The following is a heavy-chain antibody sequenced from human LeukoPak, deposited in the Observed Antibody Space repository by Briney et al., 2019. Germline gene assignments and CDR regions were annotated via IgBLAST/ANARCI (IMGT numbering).Heavy chain of an antibody. Sequence: GGSLRLSCAASGFDFSSYWMTWVRQAPGKGLEGVANIKQDGSEKYYVDSVKGRFAISRDNGKKSLYLQMNSLRDEDTAVYYCARHPIFGVPRYWGQGTLVTVSS. D-gene: IGHD3-3*02. J-gene: IGHJ4*02. CDR1: GFDFSSYW. CDR2: IKQDGSEK. CDR3: ARHPIFGVPRY. V-gene: IGHV3-7*01.